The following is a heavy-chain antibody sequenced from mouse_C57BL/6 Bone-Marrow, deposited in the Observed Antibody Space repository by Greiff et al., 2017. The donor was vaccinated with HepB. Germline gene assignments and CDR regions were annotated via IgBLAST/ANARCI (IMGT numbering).Heavy chain of an antibody. CDR2: IYPGDGDT. CDR1: GYAFSSSW. Sequence: QVQLQQPGPELVKPGASVKISCKASGYAFSSSWMNWVKQRPGKGLEWIGRIYPGDGDTNYNGKFKGKATLTADKSSSTAYMQLSSLTSEDSAVYVCYYGSSYVEWYFDVWGTGTTVTVSS. D-gene: IGHD1-1*01. CDR3: YYGSSYVEWYFDV. J-gene: IGHJ1*03. V-gene: IGHV1-82*01.